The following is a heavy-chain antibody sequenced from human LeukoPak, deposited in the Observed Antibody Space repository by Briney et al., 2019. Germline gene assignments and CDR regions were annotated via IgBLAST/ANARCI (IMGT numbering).Heavy chain of an antibody. V-gene: IGHV4-59*08. CDR3: ARVSGSYDTPDY. CDR2: IYYSGST. J-gene: IGHJ4*02. CDR1: GGSLSSYY. Sequence: SETLSLTCTVSGGSLSSYYWSWIRQPPGKGLEWIGYIYYSGSTNYNPSLKSRVTISVDTSKNQFSLKLSSVTAADTAVYYCARVSGSYDTPDYWGQGTLVTVSS. D-gene: IGHD1-26*01.